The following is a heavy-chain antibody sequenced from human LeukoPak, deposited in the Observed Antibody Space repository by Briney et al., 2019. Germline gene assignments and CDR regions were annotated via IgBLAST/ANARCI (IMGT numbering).Heavy chain of an antibody. V-gene: IGHV3-48*03. CDR1: GFTFSSYE. CDR3: ARAEQGRIQLWFNY. J-gene: IGHJ4*02. Sequence: GGSLRLSCAASGFTFSSYEMNWVRQAPGKGLEWVSYISSSGSTIYYADSVKGRFTISRDNAKNSLYLQMNSLRAEDTAVYYCARAEQGRIQLWFNYWGQGTLVTVSS. D-gene: IGHD5-18*01. CDR2: ISSSGSTI.